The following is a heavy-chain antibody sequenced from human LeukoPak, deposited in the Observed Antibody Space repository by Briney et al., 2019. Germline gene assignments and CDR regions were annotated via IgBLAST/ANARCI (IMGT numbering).Heavy chain of an antibody. CDR3: ASGREYYGSGSYSY. Sequence: ETLSLTCTVSGGSISRSYYYWGWVRQAPGKGLEWVANIKQDGSEKYYVDSVKGRFTISRDNAKNSLYLQMNSLRAEDTAVYYSASGREYYGSGSYSYWGQGTLVTVSS. V-gene: IGHV3-7*01. J-gene: IGHJ4*02. CDR1: GGSISRSYYY. D-gene: IGHD3-10*01. CDR2: IKQDGSEK.